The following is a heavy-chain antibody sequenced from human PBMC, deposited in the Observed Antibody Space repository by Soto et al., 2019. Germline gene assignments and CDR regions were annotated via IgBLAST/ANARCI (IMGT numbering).Heavy chain of an antibody. CDR1: GFNFTLHS. Sequence: EVYLLESGGGLVQPGGSLRLSCEVSGFNFTLHSMTWFRQPPGKGLQWVASISGNGDRAFYGDSVKGRFIVSRDNSKNTLSLQLNRLRADDTAVYYCAKQTAGYYDPPRFPFDKWGQGTLVTASS. CDR2: ISGNGDRA. V-gene: IGHV3-23*01. D-gene: IGHD3-22*01. J-gene: IGHJ4*02. CDR3: AKQTAGYYDPPRFPFDK.